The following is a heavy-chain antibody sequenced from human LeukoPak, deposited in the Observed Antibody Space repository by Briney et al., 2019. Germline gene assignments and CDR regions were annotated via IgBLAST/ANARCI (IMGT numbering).Heavy chain of an antibody. V-gene: IGHV4-59*01. CDR2: IYYSGST. D-gene: IGHD2-2*01. CDR3: ARGRGYCSSTSCYAYFDY. Sequence: SETLSLTCTVSGGSISSYYWSWIRQPPGKGLEWIGYIYYSGSTNYNPSLKSRVTISVDTSKNQFSPKLSSVTAADTAVYYCARGRGYCSSTSCYAYFDYWGQGTLVTVSS. CDR1: GGSISSYY. J-gene: IGHJ4*02.